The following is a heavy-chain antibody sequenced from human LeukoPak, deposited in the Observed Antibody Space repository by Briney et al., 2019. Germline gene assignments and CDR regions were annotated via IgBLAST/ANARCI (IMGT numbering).Heavy chain of an antibody. CDR3: ARRPQRWLQFLDY. CDR1: GGSISSSSYY. CDR2: IYYSGST. D-gene: IGHD5-24*01. Sequence: PSETLSLTCTVSGGSISSSSYYWGWIRQPPGKGLEWIGSIYYSGSTSYNPSLKSRVTISVDTSKNQFSLKLRSVTAADTAVYYCARRPQRWLQFLDYWGQGTLVTVSP. J-gene: IGHJ4*02. V-gene: IGHV4-39*07.